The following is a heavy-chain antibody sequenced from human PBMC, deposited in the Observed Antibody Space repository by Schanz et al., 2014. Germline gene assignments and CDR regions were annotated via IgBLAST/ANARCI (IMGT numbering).Heavy chain of an antibody. CDR2: ISSRSSHI. V-gene: IGHV3-21*01. Sequence: EVQLLESGGGLVQPGGSLRLSCAASGFTFSSYAMSWVRQAPGKGLEWVSSISSRSSHIYYADSVKGRFTVSRDNAKNSVYLQMNGLRVEDTAVYYCARGGPAYYFDDWGQGTLVTDSS. J-gene: IGHJ4*02. CDR1: GFTFSSYA. CDR3: ARGGPAYYFDD.